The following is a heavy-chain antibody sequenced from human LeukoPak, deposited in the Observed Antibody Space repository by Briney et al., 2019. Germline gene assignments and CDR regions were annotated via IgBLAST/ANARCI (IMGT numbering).Heavy chain of an antibody. CDR3: ARQGSSSSWGDHFDY. CDR1: GYSFTSYW. J-gene: IGHJ4*02. D-gene: IGHD6-6*01. CDR2: LYPGDSDT. Sequence: GESLKISCKGSGYSFTSYWIGWVRQMPGKGLEWMGILYPGDSDTRYSPSFQGQVTISADKSISTAYLQWSSLKASDTAMYYCARQGSSSSWGDHFDYWGQGTLVTVSS. V-gene: IGHV5-51*01.